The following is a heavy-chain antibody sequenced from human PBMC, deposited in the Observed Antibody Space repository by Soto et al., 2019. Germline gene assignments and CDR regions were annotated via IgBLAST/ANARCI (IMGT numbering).Heavy chain of an antibody. CDR3: AAGYSGRYTRFDF. D-gene: IGHD1-26*01. V-gene: IGHV1-69*01. Sequence: QVQLVQSGAEQKKPGSSVKVSCKASGDAFTKLGFTGVRQAPGQGLAWVGQFIPSFGTAKYAPRFQGRVTIGADEPTSIAFMQLPSLRNEDADMYDCAAGYSGRYTRFDFWGQGAPVTVS. CDR2: FIPSFGTA. J-gene: IGHJ4*02. CDR1: GDAFTKLG.